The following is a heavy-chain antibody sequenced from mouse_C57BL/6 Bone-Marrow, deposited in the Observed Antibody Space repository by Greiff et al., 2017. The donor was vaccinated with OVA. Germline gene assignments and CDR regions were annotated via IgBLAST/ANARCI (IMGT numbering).Heavy chain of an antibody. Sequence: VQVVESGPELVKPGASVKISCKASGYAFSSSWMNWVKQRPGKGLEWIGRIYPGDGDTNYNGKFKGKATLTADKSSSTAYMQLSSLTSEDSAVYFCARMGIYYYGNWYFDVWGTGTTVTVSS. D-gene: IGHD1-1*01. CDR1: GYAFSSSW. CDR2: IYPGDGDT. J-gene: IGHJ1*03. CDR3: ARMGIYYYGNWYFDV. V-gene: IGHV1-82*01.